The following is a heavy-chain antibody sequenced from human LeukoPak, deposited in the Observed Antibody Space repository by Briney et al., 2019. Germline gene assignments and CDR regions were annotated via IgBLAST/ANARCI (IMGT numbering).Heavy chain of an antibody. CDR1: GFTVSGYN. D-gene: IGHD6-13*01. J-gene: IGHJ4*02. CDR2: ITSGSSTI. Sequence: PGGSLRLSCAGSGFTVSGYNMNWVRQAPGKGLEWVSFITSGSSTIYYADSVKGRFTISRDNAKNSLYLQMNSLRDEDTAVYFCARSRCSSCYVDYWGQGTLVTVSS. V-gene: IGHV3-48*02. CDR3: ARSRCSSCYVDY.